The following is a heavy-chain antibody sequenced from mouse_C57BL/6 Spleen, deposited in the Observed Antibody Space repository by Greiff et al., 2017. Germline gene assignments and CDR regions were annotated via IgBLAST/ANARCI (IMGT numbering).Heavy chain of an antibody. V-gene: IGHV1-4*01. D-gene: IGHD2-3*01. CDR1: GYTFTSYT. CDR2: INPSSGYT. Sequence: QVQLQQSGAELARPGASVKLSCKASGYTFTSYTMHWVKQRPGQGLEWIGYINPSSGYTKYTQKFKDKATLTADKSSSTAYMQLSSLTSEDSAVYYCARMNGYSYAMDYWGQGTSVTVSA. CDR3: ARMNGYSYAMDY. J-gene: IGHJ4*01.